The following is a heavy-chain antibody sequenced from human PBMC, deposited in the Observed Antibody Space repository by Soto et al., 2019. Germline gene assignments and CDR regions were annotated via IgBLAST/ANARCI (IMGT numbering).Heavy chain of an antibody. D-gene: IGHD5-12*01. CDR2: INHSGST. J-gene: IGHJ6*02. V-gene: IGHV4-34*01. CDR3: SRVHTATSGMEI. Sequence: SQTLSLTCTVYYGSFSGYYLSWILQPPGKGLEWIGEINHSGSTNYNPSLKSRVTISVDTSKNQFSLKLSSVTAADKAVYYCSRVHTATSGMEIWGQGTTVTVSS. CDR1: YGSFSGYY.